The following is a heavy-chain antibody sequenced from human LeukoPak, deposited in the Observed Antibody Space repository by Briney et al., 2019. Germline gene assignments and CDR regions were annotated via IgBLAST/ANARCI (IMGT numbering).Heavy chain of an antibody. Sequence: SETLSLTCTVSGGSISSYYWSWIRQPPGKGLEWIGYIYYSGSTNYNPSLKSRVTISVDTSKNQFSLKLSSVTAADTAVYYCAREAREPDGDSSGYFDYWGQGTQVTVSS. J-gene: IGHJ4*02. CDR1: GGSISSYY. CDR3: AREAREPDGDSSGYFDY. V-gene: IGHV4-59*01. CDR2: IYYSGST. D-gene: IGHD3-22*01.